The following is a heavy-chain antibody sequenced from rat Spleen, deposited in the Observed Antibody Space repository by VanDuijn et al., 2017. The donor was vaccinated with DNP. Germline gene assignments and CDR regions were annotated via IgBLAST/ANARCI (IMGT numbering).Heavy chain of an antibody. CDR3: ARWNSGHFDY. Sequence: EVQLVESGGALVQPGRSLKLSCAASGFTFSNHGMAWVRQAPTKGLEWVASISSGGDITYYRDSVKGRFTISRDNAKNTLYLQMNSLRSEDMATYYCARWNSGHFDYWGQGVMVPVSS. CDR1: GFTFSNHG. D-gene: IGHD4-3*01. V-gene: IGHV5S13*01. J-gene: IGHJ2*01. CDR2: ISSGGDIT.